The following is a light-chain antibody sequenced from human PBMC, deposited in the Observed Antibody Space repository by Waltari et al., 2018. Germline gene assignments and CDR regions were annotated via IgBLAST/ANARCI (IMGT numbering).Light chain of an antibody. CDR2: GAS. Sequence: IVLTQSPGTLSLSPGERAPLSCRASQSVSRSLAWDQQKPGQAPKLLIYGASTRATGIPDRFTGSGSGTGFSLTISSLEPEDFAIYFCQHYVRLPATFGQGTKVEIK. V-gene: IGKV3-20*01. J-gene: IGKJ1*01. CDR1: QSVSRS. CDR3: QHYVRLPAT.